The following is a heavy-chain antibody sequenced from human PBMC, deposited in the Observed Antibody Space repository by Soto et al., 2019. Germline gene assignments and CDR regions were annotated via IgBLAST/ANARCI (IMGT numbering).Heavy chain of an antibody. CDR1: GYTFTSYA. Sequence: QVQLVQSGAEVKKPGASVKVSCKASGYTFTSYAMHWVRQAPGHRLEWMGWINAGNGNTKYSQKFQGRVTITRDTSASTAYMERSSLRSEDTAVYYCAIAATVTTSFDYWGKVTLVTVSS. V-gene: IGHV1-3*01. CDR3: AIAATVTTSFDY. CDR2: INAGNGNT. J-gene: IGHJ4*02. D-gene: IGHD4-17*01.